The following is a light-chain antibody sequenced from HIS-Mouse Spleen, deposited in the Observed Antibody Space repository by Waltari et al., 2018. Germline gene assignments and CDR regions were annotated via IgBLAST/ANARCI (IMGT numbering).Light chain of an antibody. CDR2: EGS. CDR1: SSDVGSYNL. CDR3: CSYAGSSTWV. J-gene: IGLJ3*02. V-gene: IGLV2-23*01. Sequence: QSALTQPASVSGSPGQSITISCTGTSSDVGSYNLVSWYQQHPGKAPKLLIYEGSKRRSGVSNRFSGSKSGNTASLTISGLQAADEADYYCCSYAGSSTWVFGGGTKLTVL.